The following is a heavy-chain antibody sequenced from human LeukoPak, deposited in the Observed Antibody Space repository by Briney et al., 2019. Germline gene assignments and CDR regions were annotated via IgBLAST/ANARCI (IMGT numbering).Heavy chain of an antibody. D-gene: IGHD1-14*01. CDR1: GYTFTSYD. Sequence: ASVKVSCKASGYTFTSYDINWVRQATGQGLEWMGWMNPNSGNTGYAQKFQGRVTVTRNTSISTAYMKLSSLRSEDTAVYYCARVVRTYYYYYGMDVWGQGTTVTVSS. CDR3: ARVVRTYYYYYGMDV. CDR2: MNPNSGNT. J-gene: IGHJ6*02. V-gene: IGHV1-8*01.